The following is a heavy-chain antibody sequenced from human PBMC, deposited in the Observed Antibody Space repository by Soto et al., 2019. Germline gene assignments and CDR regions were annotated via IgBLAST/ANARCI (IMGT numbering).Heavy chain of an antibody. CDR2: MYHSGST. CDR3: ARHIYDSSGYYHYYYGMDV. CDR1: GGSISSGGYS. V-gene: IGHV4-30-2*01. Sequence: SETLSLTCAVSGGSISSGGYSWSWIRQPPGKGLEWIGYMYHSGSTYYNPSLKSRVTISIDRSKNQFSLKLSSVTAADTAVYYCARHIYDSSGYYHYYYGMDVWGQGTTVTVSS. D-gene: IGHD3-22*01. J-gene: IGHJ6*02.